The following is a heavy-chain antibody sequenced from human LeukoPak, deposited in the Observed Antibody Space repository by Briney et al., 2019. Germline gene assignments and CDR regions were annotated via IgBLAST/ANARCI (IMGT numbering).Heavy chain of an antibody. J-gene: IGHJ4*02. V-gene: IGHV5-51*01. Sequence: GESLKISCQVSGYDFAGYWIAWVRRMPGKGLEWMGIIYPGDSHTTYSPSLQGRVTISADKSITTAYLQWSSLKASDTAMYYCARHADSSSSYYFDFWGQGTLVTVSS. CDR1: GYDFAGYW. CDR3: ARHADSSSSYYFDF. D-gene: IGHD6-6*01. CDR2: IYPGDSHT.